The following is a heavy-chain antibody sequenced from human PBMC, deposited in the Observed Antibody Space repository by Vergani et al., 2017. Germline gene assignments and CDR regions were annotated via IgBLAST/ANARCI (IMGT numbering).Heavy chain of an antibody. CDR2: IDHSGSA. CDR1: GDSINSGHY. Sequence: QVQLQESGPGLVKPSETLALICSVSGDSINSGHYWAWIRQRPGKGLEWIGTIDHSGSALYSPSLKSRVTISVDTSKNQVSLNLSSVTAADTAVYYCARDNALRWLQRNAFDIWGQGTMVTVSS. D-gene: IGHD5-24*01. CDR3: ARDNALRWLQRNAFDI. J-gene: IGHJ3*02. V-gene: IGHV4-38-2*02.